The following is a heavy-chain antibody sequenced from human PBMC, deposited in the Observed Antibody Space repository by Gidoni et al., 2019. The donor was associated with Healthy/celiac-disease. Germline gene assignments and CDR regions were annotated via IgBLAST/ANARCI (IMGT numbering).Heavy chain of an antibody. CDR2: IYHSGST. CDR3: ARVGGRITMVRGLNFDY. J-gene: IGHJ4*02. D-gene: IGHD3-10*01. Sequence: QVQLQESGPGLVKPSGPLSLPCAVPGGSISSSHWWSWVRQPPGKGLEWIGEIYHSGSTNYNPSLKSRVTISVDKSKNQFSLKLSSVTAADTAVYYCARVGGRITMVRGLNFDYWGQGTLVTVSS. V-gene: IGHV4-4*02. CDR1: GGSISSSHW.